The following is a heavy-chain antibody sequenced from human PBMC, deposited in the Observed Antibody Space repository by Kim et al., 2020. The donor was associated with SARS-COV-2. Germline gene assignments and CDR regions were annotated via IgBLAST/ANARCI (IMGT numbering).Heavy chain of an antibody. Sequence: GGSLRLSCAASGFTFSSYGMHWVRQAPGKGLEWVAVISYDGSNKYYADSVKGRFTISRDNSKNTLYLQMNSLRAEDTAVYYCANEEILDSYYDFWSGYYSYYYYGMDVWGQGTTVTVSS. J-gene: IGHJ6*02. D-gene: IGHD3-3*01. CDR2: ISYDGSNK. V-gene: IGHV3-30*18. CDR1: GFTFSSYG. CDR3: ANEEILDSYYDFWSGYYSYYYYGMDV.